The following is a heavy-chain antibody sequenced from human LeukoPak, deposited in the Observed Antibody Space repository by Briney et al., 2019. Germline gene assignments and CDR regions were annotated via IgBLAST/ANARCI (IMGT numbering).Heavy chain of an antibody. CDR2: IYTSGST. D-gene: IGHD3-10*01. CDR3: ARTPVVRGVVALFFDY. J-gene: IGHJ4*02. CDR1: GGSISSGNYY. Sequence: SQTLSLTCTVSGGSISSGNYYWRWIRQPAGKGLEWIGHIYTSGSTNYNPSLKSRVTISVDTSKNQFSLKLSSLTAADTAVYYCARTPVVRGVVALFFDYWGQGTLVTVSS. V-gene: IGHV4-61*09.